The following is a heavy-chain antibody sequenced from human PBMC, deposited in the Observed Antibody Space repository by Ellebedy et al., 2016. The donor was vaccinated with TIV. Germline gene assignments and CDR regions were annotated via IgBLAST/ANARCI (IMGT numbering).Heavy chain of an antibody. D-gene: IGHD3-22*01. V-gene: IGHV1-69*13. CDR2: ITPIFNAA. J-gene: IGHJ5*02. CDR1: GGTFKTHT. Sequence: SVKVSCXASGGTFKTHTFNWVRQAPGLGLEWMGRITPIFNAANYPQRFQGRVTITADESTSTVYMELSSLRSEDTAVYYCARDLTTMIPDRVVGRPNWFDPWGPGTLVSVSS. CDR3: ARDLTTMIPDRVVGRPNWFDP.